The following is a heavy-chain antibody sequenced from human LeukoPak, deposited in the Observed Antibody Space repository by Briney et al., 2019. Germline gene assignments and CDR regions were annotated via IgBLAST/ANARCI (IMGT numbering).Heavy chain of an antibody. V-gene: IGHV1-2*06. Sequence: GASVKVSCKASGYTFTGYYMHWVRQAPGRGLEWMGRINPNSGGTNYAQKFQGRVTMTRDTSISTAYMELSRLRSDDTAVYYCASSPGRLGELSSFDYWGQGTLVTVSS. J-gene: IGHJ4*02. CDR1: GYTFTGYY. CDR3: ASSPGRLGELSSFDY. CDR2: INPNSGGT. D-gene: IGHD3-16*02.